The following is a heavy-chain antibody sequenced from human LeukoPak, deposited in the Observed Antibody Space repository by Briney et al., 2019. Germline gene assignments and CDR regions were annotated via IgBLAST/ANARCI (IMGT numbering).Heavy chain of an antibody. Sequence: SSETLSLTCGVYGGSFSGYYWSWIRQPPGKGLEWIGEINHSGSTNYNPSLKSRVTISVDTSKNQFSLKLSPVTAADTAVYYCARRVMILLFVSKDAFDIWGQGTMVTVSS. CDR3: ARRVMILLFVSKDAFDI. D-gene: IGHD3-10*01. CDR1: GGSFSGYY. CDR2: INHSGST. V-gene: IGHV4-34*01. J-gene: IGHJ3*02.